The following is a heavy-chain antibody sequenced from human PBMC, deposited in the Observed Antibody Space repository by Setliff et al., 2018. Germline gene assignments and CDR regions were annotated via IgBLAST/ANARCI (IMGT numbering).Heavy chain of an antibody. Sequence: GGSLRLSCASSGFDFTYYNMNWVRQAPGKGLEWVSSISTGNNGRHADSVKGRFTISRDNAKNSLYLQMNSLRAEDTAVYYCASAGHSGSWFPFDAFHIWGQGTMVTVSS. CDR2: ISTGNNGR. CDR1: GFDFTYYN. D-gene: IGHD6-13*01. J-gene: IGHJ3*02. CDR3: ASAGHSGSWFPFDAFHI. V-gene: IGHV3-21*01.